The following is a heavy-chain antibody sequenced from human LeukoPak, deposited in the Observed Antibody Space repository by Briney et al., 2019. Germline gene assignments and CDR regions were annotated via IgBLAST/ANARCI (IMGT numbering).Heavy chain of an antibody. CDR3: ARESGKFDY. Sequence: GGSLRLSCVASGLPIADFAXHWVRXAPGKXLEWVSLISGDGVSTFYADSVKGRFSISRDNSKNSLSLEMNSLRTEDTAMYYCARESGKFDYWGQGTLVAVSS. V-gene: IGHV3-43*02. J-gene: IGHJ4*02. CDR1: GLPIADFA. CDR2: ISGDGVST.